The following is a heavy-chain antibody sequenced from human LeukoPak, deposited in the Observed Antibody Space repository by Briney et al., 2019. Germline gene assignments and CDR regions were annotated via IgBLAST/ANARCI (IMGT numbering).Heavy chain of an antibody. J-gene: IGHJ3*02. Sequence: ASVKVSCKASGGTFSSYAISWVRQAPGQGLERMGGIIPIFGTANYAQKFQGRVTITTDESTSTAYMELSSLRSEDTAVYYCARDGVHLRYFDWLAAFDIWGQGTMVTVSS. CDR1: GGTFSSYA. CDR2: IIPIFGTA. CDR3: ARDGVHLRYFDWLAAFDI. V-gene: IGHV1-69*05. D-gene: IGHD3-9*01.